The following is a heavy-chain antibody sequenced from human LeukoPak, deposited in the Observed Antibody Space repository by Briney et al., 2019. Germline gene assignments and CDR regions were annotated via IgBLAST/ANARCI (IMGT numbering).Heavy chain of an antibody. D-gene: IGHD1-26*01. V-gene: IGHV1-18*01. CDR2: ISGYNGNT. CDR1: GYTFTNYG. CDR3: ARLVGATDLDY. J-gene: IGHJ4*02. Sequence: VASVKVSCKASGYTFTNYGISWVRQAPGQGLEWMGWISGYNGNTNYAQKLQGRVTMTTDTSTSTAYMELRSPRSDDTAVYYCARLVGATDLDYWGQGTLVTVSS.